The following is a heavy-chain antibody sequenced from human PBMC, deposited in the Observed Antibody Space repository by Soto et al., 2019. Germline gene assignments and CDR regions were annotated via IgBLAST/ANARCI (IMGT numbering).Heavy chain of an antibody. CDR1: GGSISSYY. CDR2: IYYSGST. J-gene: IGHJ6*03. V-gene: IGHV4-59*01. Sequence: SETLSLTCTVSGGSISSYYWSWIRQPPGKGLEWIGYIYYSGSTNYNPSLKSRVTISVDTSKNQFSLKLSSVTAADTAVYYCGRALLSPYYVFYRDVGGKGTTVTVS. CDR3: GRALLSPYYVFYRDV. D-gene: IGHD3-16*01.